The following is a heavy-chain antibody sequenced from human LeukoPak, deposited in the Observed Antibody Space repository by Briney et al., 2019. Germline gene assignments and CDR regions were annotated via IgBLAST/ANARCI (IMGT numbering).Heavy chain of an antibody. CDR1: GFTFSNAW. D-gene: IGHD4-17*01. CDR3: TTDGGTVTPTGYYYGMDV. J-gene: IGHJ6*04. Sequence: GSLRLSCAASGFTFSNAWMSWVRQAPGKGLEWVGRIKSKTDGGTTEYAAPVEGRFTISRDDSKNTLYLQMNSLKTEDTAVYYCTTDGGTVTPTGYYYGMDVWGKGTTVTVSS. V-gene: IGHV3-15*01. CDR2: IKSKTDGGTT.